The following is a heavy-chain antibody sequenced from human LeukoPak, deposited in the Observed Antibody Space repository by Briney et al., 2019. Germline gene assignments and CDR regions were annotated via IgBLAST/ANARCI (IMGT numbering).Heavy chain of an antibody. CDR2: INHSGST. D-gene: IGHD3-3*01. V-gene: IGHV4-34*01. CDR1: GGSFSGCY. Sequence: PSETLSLTCAVYGGSFSGCYWSWIRQPPGKGLEWIGEINHSGSTNYNPSLKSRVTISVDRSKNQFSLKLSSVTAADTAVYYCARGNNKYDFWSGYYHPFDYWGQGTLVTVSS. CDR3: ARGNNKYDFWSGYYHPFDY. J-gene: IGHJ4*02.